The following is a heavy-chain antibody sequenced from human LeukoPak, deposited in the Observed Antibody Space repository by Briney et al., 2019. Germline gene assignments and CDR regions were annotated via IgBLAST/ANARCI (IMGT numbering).Heavy chain of an antibody. CDR3: SRESGAFCPFGY. Sequence: SETLSLTCTVSGGSISSRSYYWGWLRQPPGKGLEWIGEISLAGQTNYNPSLNGRVTMSLDKSSNQLSLNLTSVTAADTATYYCSRESGAFCPFGYWGQGTLVIVSS. CDR1: GGSISSRSYY. V-gene: IGHV4-39*07. J-gene: IGHJ4*02. CDR2: ISLAGQT. D-gene: IGHD1-26*01.